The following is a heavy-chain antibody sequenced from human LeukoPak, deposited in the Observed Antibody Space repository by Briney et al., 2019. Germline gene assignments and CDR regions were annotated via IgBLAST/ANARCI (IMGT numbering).Heavy chain of an antibody. D-gene: IGHD3-10*01. V-gene: IGHV3-21*01. CDR3: ARDLRFGELLSTYYFDY. J-gene: IGHJ4*02. Sequence: GGSLRLSCAASGFTFSSYAMAWVRQAPGKGLEWVSSISSSSTYIYYADSVKGRFTISRDNAKNSLYLQMNSLRAEDTAVYFCARDLRFGELLSTYYFDYWGQGTLVTVSS. CDR2: ISSSSTYI. CDR1: GFTFSSYA.